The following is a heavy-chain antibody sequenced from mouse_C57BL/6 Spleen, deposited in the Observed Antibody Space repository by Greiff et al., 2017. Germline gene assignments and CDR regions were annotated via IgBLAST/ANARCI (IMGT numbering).Heavy chain of an antibody. D-gene: IGHD2-1*01. V-gene: IGHV1-80*01. J-gene: IGHJ4*01. CDR3: ANLLWGDYYAMDY. CDR1: GYAFSSYW. CDR2: IYPGDGDT. Sequence: VQLQQSGAELVKPGASVKISCKASGYAFSSYWMNWVKQRPGKGLEWIGQIYPGDGDTNYNGKFKGKATLTADKSSSTAYMQLSSLTSEDSAVYFCANLLWGDYYAMDYWGQGTSVTVSS.